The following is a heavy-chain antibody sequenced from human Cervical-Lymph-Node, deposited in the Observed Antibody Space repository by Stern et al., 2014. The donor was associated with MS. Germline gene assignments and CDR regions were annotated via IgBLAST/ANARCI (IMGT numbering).Heavy chain of an antibody. D-gene: IGHD3-3*01. Sequence: QVQLGQSGAGVMQPGAAVKVSCKGSGFSFSGLYMHWVRQAPGQRLECLGWLTTDTGDTNVAQRFQGRVTMTRDTSISTVYMELRRLTSDDTAVFYCARPLDVDYQVLFVTGDVFDVWGQGTRVTVSS. J-gene: IGHJ3*01. CDR1: GFSFSGLY. V-gene: IGHV1-2*02. CDR2: LTTDTGDT. CDR3: ARPLDVDYQVLFVTGDVFDV.